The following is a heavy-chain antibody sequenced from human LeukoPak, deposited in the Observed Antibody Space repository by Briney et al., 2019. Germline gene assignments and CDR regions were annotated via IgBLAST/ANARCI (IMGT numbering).Heavy chain of an antibody. CDR3: ARGRYCSADICSGGDAFDI. Sequence: PSETLSLTCSVSGGSISSYYWSWIRQPPGKGLEWIGYIYSSGSTNYNPSLKSRVTISGDTSKNQFSLKLTSVTAADTAVYYCARGRYCSADICSGGDAFDIWGQGTMVSVSS. CDR2: IYSSGST. D-gene: IGHD2-15*01. V-gene: IGHV4-4*09. CDR1: GGSISSYY. J-gene: IGHJ3*02.